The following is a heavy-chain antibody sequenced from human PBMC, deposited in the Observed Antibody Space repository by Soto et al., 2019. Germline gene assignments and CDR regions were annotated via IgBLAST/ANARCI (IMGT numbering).Heavy chain of an antibody. V-gene: IGHV4-30-2*01. Sequence: PSETLSLTCTFSGDSVSGTHSWSWIRQPPGKGLAWIGYIYHRGSTSYSPSLKSRATISVDRSKNQVSLRLTSVTAADTAIYFCARVFRGTGNYAGFDVWGQGTMVTVS. J-gene: IGHJ3*01. CDR3: ARVFRGTGNYAGFDV. D-gene: IGHD1-1*01. CDR2: IYHRGST. CDR1: GDSVSGTHS.